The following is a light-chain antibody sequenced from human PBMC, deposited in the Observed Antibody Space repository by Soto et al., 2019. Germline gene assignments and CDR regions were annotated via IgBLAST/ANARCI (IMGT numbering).Light chain of an antibody. CDR2: GAS. J-gene: IGKJ5*01. CDR1: QSVSTN. CDR3: QQYNNWPT. Sequence: EIVMTQSPATLSVSPGERATLSCRASQSVSTNLAWYQQKPGQAPGLLIYGASTRATGIPARFSGSGSGTEFTLTISSLQSEDFAVYSCQQYNNWPTFGQGTRLEIK. V-gene: IGKV3D-15*01.